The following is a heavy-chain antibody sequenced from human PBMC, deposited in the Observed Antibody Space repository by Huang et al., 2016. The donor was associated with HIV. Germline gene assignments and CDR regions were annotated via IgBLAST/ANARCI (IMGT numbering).Heavy chain of an antibody. Sequence: EVQLVQSGAEVRKPGESLRISCKTSGYKFSSYWFAWVRQTPGRGLEWVGSISPYDYETSYSLAVERQVTMAVDKSNNTAFLQCGGLKASDSAVYFCTRLFPELESFYTPLYRGGTHNWFDPWGQGTLVIVS. CDR2: ISPYDYET. J-gene: IGHJ5*02. D-gene: IGHD3-10*01. CDR3: TRLFPELESFYTPLYRGGTHNWFDP. CDR1: GYKFSSYW. V-gene: IGHV5-51*01.